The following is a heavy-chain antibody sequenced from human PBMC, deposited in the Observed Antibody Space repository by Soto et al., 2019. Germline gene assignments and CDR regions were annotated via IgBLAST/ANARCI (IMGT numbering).Heavy chain of an antibody. V-gene: IGHV1-2*04. Sequence: QVQLVQSGAEVKKPGASVKVSCKASGYTFTGYYMHWVRQAPGQGLEWMGWINPNSGGTNYAQKFQGWVTMTRDTSIRQATRGRGGLGFEARAVYYGGRGEQENCVGPGGLWWGGMDVWGQGTTVTVSS. CDR2: INPNSGGT. CDR1: GYTFTGYY. D-gene: IGHD2-21*01. CDR3: GRGEQENCVGPGGLWWGGMDV. J-gene: IGHJ6*02.